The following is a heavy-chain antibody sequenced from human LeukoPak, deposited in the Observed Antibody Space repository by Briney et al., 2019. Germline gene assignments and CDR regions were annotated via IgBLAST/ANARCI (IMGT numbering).Heavy chain of an antibody. Sequence: GGSLRLSCAASGFTFSSYAMSWVRQAPGKGLEWVPSISGGGVSTYFADSVKGRFTISRDNSKDTLYLQMNSLRVEDTAVYYCAILGNGYGTDYWGQGTLVTVSS. V-gene: IGHV3-23*01. CDR2: ISGGGVST. CDR3: AILGNGYGTDY. J-gene: IGHJ4*02. CDR1: GFTFSSYA. D-gene: IGHD5-18*01.